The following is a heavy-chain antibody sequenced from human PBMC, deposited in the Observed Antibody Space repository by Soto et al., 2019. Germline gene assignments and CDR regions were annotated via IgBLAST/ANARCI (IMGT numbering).Heavy chain of an antibody. Sequence: EVQLVESGGGLVKPGGSLRLSCAASGFTFSNAWMSWVRQAPGKGLEWVGRIKSKTDGGTTDYAAPVKCRFTISRDDSKNTLYLQMNSLKADDTAVYYCTYDSPDFWSGFDYWGQGTLVTVSS. CDR2: IKSKTDGGTT. CDR3: TYDSPDFWSGFDY. D-gene: IGHD3-3*01. V-gene: IGHV3-15*01. CDR1: GFTFSNAW. J-gene: IGHJ4*02.